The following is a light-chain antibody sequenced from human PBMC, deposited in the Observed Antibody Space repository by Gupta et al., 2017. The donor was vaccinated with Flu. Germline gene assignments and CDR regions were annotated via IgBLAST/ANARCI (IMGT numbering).Light chain of an antibody. CDR3: SSYTTTNTVV. CDR2: EVS. Sequence: SITISCTGTSSDVAAYDHVSWYQHHPGKAPKLMIYEVSDRPSGVSNRFSGSKSANTASLTISGLQAEDEADYYCSSYTTTNTVVFGGGTKVTVL. CDR1: SSDVAAYDH. V-gene: IGLV2-14*01. J-gene: IGLJ3*02.